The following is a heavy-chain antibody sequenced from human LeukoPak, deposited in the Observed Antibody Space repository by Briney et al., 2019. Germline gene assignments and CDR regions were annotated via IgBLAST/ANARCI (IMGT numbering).Heavy chain of an antibody. Sequence: PGGSLRLSCAVSGLTLRNYGMSWVRQAPGKGLEWVAGISGSGGGTNYADAVKGRFTISRDNRKNTLHLQMNSLRAEDTAVYFCAKRGVVIRVILVGFHKEAYYFDSWGQGALVIVSS. J-gene: IGHJ4*02. V-gene: IGHV3-23*01. CDR2: ISGSGGGT. CDR3: AKRGVVIRVILVGFHKEAYYFDS. D-gene: IGHD3-22*01. CDR1: GLTLRNYG.